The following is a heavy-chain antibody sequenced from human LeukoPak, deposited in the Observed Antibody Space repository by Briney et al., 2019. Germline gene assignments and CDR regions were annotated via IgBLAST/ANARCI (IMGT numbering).Heavy chain of an antibody. D-gene: IGHD5-24*01. CDR2: INPSCGST. CDR3: ARRDGYNFASHYYYYMDV. V-gene: IGHV1-46*01. CDR1: GYTFTRYY. Sequence: GASVNVSCNSSGYTFTRYYMHWVRQAHGQGLEWMGIINPSCGSTGYSHKFQGRGTMTRDMSMSTVYMELSSMRSEDTAVYYCARRDGYNFASHYYYYMDVWGKGTTVTVSS. J-gene: IGHJ6*03.